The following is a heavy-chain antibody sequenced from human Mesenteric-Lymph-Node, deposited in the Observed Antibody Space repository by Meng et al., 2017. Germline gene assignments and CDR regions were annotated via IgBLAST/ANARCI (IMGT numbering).Heavy chain of an antibody. CDR3: ARVPNYGSGSYGMDV. V-gene: IGHV4-39*06. CDR2: IFYSGNT. Sequence: GSLRLSCTVSGGPISSSSYYWGWIRQPPGKGLEWIGSIFYSGNTYYNPSLRSRVTISMDTSKNQFALRLSSVTAADTAFYYCARVPNYGSGSYGMDVWGQGTTVTVSS. J-gene: IGHJ6*02. D-gene: IGHD3-10*01. CDR1: GGPISSSSYY.